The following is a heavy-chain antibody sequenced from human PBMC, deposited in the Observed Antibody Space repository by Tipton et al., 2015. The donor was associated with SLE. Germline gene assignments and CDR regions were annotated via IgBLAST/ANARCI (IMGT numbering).Heavy chain of an antibody. CDR1: GDSISSTNSY. CDR2: IYYSGSS. D-gene: IGHD7-27*01. V-gene: IGHV4-39*07. CDR3: ARGGFTWGTFDS. J-gene: IGHJ4*02. Sequence: TLSLTCTVSGDSISSTNSYWAWIRQPPGKGPEWIGSIYYSGSSYRNPSLRSQVTISLDMSKNEFSLNLRAVTAADTAVYFCARGGFTWGTFDSWGQGLLVTVSS.